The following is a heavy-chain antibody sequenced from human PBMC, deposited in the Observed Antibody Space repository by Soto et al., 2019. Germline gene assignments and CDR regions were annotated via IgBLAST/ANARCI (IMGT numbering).Heavy chain of an antibody. CDR3: ARARGLVVPAALVLYYYFGMDV. J-gene: IGHJ6*02. CDR1: GYTFTSYY. V-gene: IGHV1-46*01. CDR2: INPSGGST. Sequence: ASVKVSCKASGYTFTSYYMHWVRQAPGQGLAWMGIINPSGGSTSYAQKFQGRVTMTSDTSTSTVYMELSSLRSEDTAVYYGARARGLVVPAALVLYYYFGMDVWGQGTTVTVSS. D-gene: IGHD2-2*01.